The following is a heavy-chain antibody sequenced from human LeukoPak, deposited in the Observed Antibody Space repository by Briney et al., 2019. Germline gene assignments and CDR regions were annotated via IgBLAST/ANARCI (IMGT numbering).Heavy chain of an antibody. CDR1: GFTFSRYN. D-gene: IGHD3-10*01. J-gene: IGHJ4*02. CDR2: ITSSSIYI. V-gene: IGHV3-21*01. CDR3: ARDIYYGSGGFYDY. Sequence: GGSLRLSCAASGFTFSRYNMIWVRQAPGKGLEWVSSITSSSIYIYYADSVKGRFTISRDNAKNSLYLQMNSLRAEDTAVYYCARDIYYGSGGFYDYWGQGTLVTVSS.